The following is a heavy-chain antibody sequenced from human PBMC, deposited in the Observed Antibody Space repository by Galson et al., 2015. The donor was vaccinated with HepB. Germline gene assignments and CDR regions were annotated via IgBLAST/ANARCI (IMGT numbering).Heavy chain of an antibody. CDR2: ILNDGGNE. Sequence: SLRLSCAVSGFTFNKYAMHWVRQAPGKGLGWVAVILNDGGNEYYADSVKGRFTISRDNSRNTLDLQMNRLRAEDTAVYCCLCQWLARGPNAFDIWGQGTLVTVSS. CDR1: GFTFNKYA. D-gene: IGHD6-19*01. V-gene: IGHV3-30*03. J-gene: IGHJ3*02. CDR3: LCQWLARGPNAFDI.